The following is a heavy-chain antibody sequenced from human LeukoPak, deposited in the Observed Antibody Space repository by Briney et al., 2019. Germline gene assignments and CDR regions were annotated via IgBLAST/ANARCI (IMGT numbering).Heavy chain of an antibody. CDR2: VSSTTAI. J-gene: IGHJ4*02. V-gene: IGHV3-69-1*01. D-gene: IGHD4-11*01. CDR3: AREGDGSNSGFAY. CDR1: GFRFSGYN. Sequence: GGSLRLSCAVSGFRFSGYNMNWVRQAPGKGLEWISYVSSTTAIYYADSVEGRFTVSRDNAHDSLYLQMSSLRLDDTAVYFCAREGDGSNSGFAYWGQGTLVTVSS.